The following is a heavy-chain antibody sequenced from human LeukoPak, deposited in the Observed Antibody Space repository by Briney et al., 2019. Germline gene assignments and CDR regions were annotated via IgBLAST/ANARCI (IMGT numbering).Heavy chain of an antibody. CDR2: ISGSGGST. D-gene: IGHD3-22*01. J-gene: IGHJ4*02. CDR1: GFTFSSYA. Sequence: GGSLRLSCEALGFTFSSYAMSWVRQAPGKGLEWVSSISGSGGSTYYADSVKGRFSISRDNSKNTLYLQMNSLRAEDTAVYSCAKVLSYYDSSAFDYWGQGTLVTVSS. CDR3: AKVLSYYDSSAFDY. V-gene: IGHV3-23*01.